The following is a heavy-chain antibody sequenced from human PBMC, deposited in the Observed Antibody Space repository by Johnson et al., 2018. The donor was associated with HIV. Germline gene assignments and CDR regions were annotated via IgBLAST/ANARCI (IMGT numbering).Heavy chain of an antibody. D-gene: IGHD3-22*01. CDR2: IYQDGGEK. Sequence: VQLVESGGGLVQPGGSLRLSCTASGFTFTTYSMSWVRQAPGKGLEWVAAIYQDGGEKYYVPSVKGRFTISRDSSKNMTYLQLNSLKTEDTAVYYCNRTDDAYHYDTFGYIDAFDIWGQGTMVTVSS. CDR3: NRTDDAYHYDTFGYIDAFDI. CDR1: GFTFTTYS. V-gene: IGHV3-7*03. J-gene: IGHJ3*02.